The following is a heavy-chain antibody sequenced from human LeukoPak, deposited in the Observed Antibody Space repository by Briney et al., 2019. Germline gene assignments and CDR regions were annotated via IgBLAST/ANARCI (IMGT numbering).Heavy chain of an antibody. V-gene: IGHV3-53*01. CDR1: GFTVSSNY. D-gene: IGHD1-14*01. CDR3: ARETGKTSDAFDI. J-gene: IGHJ3*02. Sequence: GGSLRLSCAASGFTVSSNYMSWVRQAPGKGLEWVSVIYGGGSTYYADSVKGRFTISRDNSKNTLYLQMNSLRVEDTAVYYCARETGKTSDAFDIRGQGTMVTVSS. CDR2: IYGGGST.